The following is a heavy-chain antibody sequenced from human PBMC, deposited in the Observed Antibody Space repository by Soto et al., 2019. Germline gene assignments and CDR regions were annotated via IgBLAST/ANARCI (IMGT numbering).Heavy chain of an antibody. D-gene: IGHD6-6*01. CDR2: IWYDGSNE. V-gene: IGHV3-33*08. J-gene: IGHJ4*02. Sequence: GGSLRLSCVGSGFRFSDYPLNWVRQAPGQGLEWVAEIWYDGSNEYYGDSVKGRFTISRDNSKNTLYLQLNSLRAEDTAVYYCARVPEAGRPLFDYWGQGALVTVSS. CDR3: ARVPEAGRPLFDY. CDR1: GFRFSDYP.